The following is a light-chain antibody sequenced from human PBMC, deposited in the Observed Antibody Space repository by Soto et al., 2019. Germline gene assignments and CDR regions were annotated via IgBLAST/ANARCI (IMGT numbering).Light chain of an antibody. CDR1: QSVSNNY. V-gene: IGKV3-20*01. CDR3: QQYGSSPLLT. J-gene: IGKJ4*01. Sequence: EIVLTQSPATLSLSPGERATLSCRASQSVSNNYLAWYQQKPGQAPRLLIYGASSRATGIPDRFSGSGSGTDFTLTISRLEPEDFAVYYCQQYGSSPLLTFGGGTKVDIK. CDR2: GAS.